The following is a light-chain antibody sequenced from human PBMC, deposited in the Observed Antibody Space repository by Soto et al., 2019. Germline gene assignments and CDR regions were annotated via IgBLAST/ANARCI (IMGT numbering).Light chain of an antibody. CDR3: SSYTSSSTFPYV. J-gene: IGLJ1*01. Sequence: QSVLTQPASVSGSPGQSITISCTGTSSDVGGYNYVSWYQQHPGKAPKLMIYEVSNRPSGVSNRFSGSKSGNTASLTISGLQAEDEADYYCSSYTSSSTFPYVFGTGTKVTVL. CDR1: SSDVGGYNY. V-gene: IGLV2-14*01. CDR2: EVS.